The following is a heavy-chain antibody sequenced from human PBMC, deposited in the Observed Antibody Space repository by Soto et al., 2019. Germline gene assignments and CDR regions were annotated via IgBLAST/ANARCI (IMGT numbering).Heavy chain of an antibody. V-gene: IGHV4-61*01. CDR3: ARVKGYTYGYDPRYYFDY. Sequence: QVQLQESGPGLVKPSETLSLTCTVSGGSVSSGSDYWSWIRQPPGKGLEWIGHIYNSESTNYNPSPKSRVTVSAATSKSQFSLKLTSMTAADTAVYFCARVKGYTYGYDPRYYFDYWGQGTLVTVSS. CDR2: IYNSEST. CDR1: GGSVSSGSDY. D-gene: IGHD5-18*01. J-gene: IGHJ4*02.